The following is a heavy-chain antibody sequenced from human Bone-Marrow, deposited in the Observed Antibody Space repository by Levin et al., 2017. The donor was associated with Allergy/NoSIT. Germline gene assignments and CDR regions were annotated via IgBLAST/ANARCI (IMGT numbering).Heavy chain of an antibody. J-gene: IGHJ6*02. V-gene: IGHV3-9*01. CDR3: AKALNCTNGVCPKDYYYYYGMDV. CDR1: GFTFDDYA. CDR2: FSWNSGSI. D-gene: IGHD2-8*01. Sequence: SLKISCAASGFTFDDYAMHWVRQAPGKGLEWVSGFSWNSGSIGYADSVKGRFTISRDNAKNSLYLQMNSLRAEDTALYYCAKALNCTNGVCPKDYYYYYGMDVWGQGTTVTVSS.